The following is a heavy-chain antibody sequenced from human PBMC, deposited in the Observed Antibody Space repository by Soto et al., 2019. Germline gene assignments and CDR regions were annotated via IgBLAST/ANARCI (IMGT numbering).Heavy chain of an antibody. CDR2: IIPILGIA. CDR1: GGTFRSYT. CDR3: ASHIAAAGYGMDV. J-gene: IGHJ6*02. D-gene: IGHD6-13*01. Sequence: QVQLVQSGAEVKKPGSSVKVSCKASGGTFRSYTISWLGQAPGQGLEWMGRIIPILGIANYAQKFQGRVTITADKSTSTAYMELSSLRSEDTAVYYCASHIAAAGYGMDVWGQGTTVTVSS. V-gene: IGHV1-69*02.